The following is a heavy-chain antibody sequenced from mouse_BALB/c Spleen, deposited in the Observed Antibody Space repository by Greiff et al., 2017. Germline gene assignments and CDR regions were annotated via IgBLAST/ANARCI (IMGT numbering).Heavy chain of an antibody. J-gene: IGHJ4*01. CDR1: GFTFSSFG. CDR3: ASAGGYYAMDY. Sequence: EVKLMESGGGLVQPGGSRKLSCAASGFTFSSFGMHWVRQAPEKGLEWVAYISSGSSTIYYADTVKGRFTISRDNPKNTLFLQMTSLRSEDTAMYYCASAGGYYAMDYWGQGTSVTVAS. V-gene: IGHV5-17*02. CDR2: ISSGSSTI.